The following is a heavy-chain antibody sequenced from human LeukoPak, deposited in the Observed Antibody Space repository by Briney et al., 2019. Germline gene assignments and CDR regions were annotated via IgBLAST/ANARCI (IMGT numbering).Heavy chain of an antibody. V-gene: IGHV3-43*02. CDR2: ISADGRST. D-gene: IGHD2-15*01. Sequence: GGSLRLSCAASGFTFDNYAIHWVRQVPGKSLEWVSLISADGRSTYYADSVKGRFTISRDNSKSSLYLQMRSLTTEDTAVYYCAKDSGWQLLRAKYFQHWGPGTLVTVSS. CDR3: AKDSGWQLLRAKYFQH. J-gene: IGHJ1*01. CDR1: GFTFDNYA.